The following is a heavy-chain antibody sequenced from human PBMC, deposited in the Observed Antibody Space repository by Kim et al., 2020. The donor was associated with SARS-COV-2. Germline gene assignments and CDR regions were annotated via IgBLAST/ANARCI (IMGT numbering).Heavy chain of an antibody. CDR1: GFTFSSYG. CDR3: AKDRLEGGFDP. D-gene: IGHD6-25*01. V-gene: IGHV3-30*18. J-gene: IGHJ5*02. CDR2: ISYDGSNK. Sequence: GGSLRLSCAASGFTFSSYGMHWVRQAPGKGLEWVAVISYDGSNKYYADSVKGRFTISRDNSKNTLYLQMNSLRAEDTAVYYCAKDRLEGGFDPWGQGTLVTGSS.